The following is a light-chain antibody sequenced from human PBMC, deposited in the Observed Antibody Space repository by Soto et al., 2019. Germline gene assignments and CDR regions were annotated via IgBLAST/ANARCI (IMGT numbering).Light chain of an antibody. Sequence: QSVLTQPPSVSGAPGQRVTISCTGSSSNIGAGYDVHWYQQFPGTAPKLLIYGNSNRPSGVPDRFSGSKSGTSASLAITGLQAEDEADYYCQSNDSSLRGVFGGVTKLTVL. CDR2: GNS. CDR1: SSNIGAGYD. J-gene: IGLJ3*02. CDR3: QSNDSSLRGV. V-gene: IGLV1-40*01.